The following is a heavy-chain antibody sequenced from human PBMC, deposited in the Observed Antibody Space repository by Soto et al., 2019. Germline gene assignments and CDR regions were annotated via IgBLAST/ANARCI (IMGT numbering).Heavy chain of an antibody. J-gene: IGHJ6*02. CDR1: GVSFSGYY. CDR2: INRSGST. D-gene: IGHD3-3*01. V-gene: IGHV4-34*01. Sequence: LSXTFALYGVSFSGYYWSWIRQPPGKGLEWIGEINRSGSTNYNPSLKSRVTISVDTSKNQFSLKLSSVTAADTAVYYCARNGSYYDFWSGYYFGGGMDVWGQGTTVTVSS. CDR3: ARNGSYYDFWSGYYFGGGMDV.